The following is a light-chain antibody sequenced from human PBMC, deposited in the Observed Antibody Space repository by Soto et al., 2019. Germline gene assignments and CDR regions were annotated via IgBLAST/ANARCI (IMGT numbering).Light chain of an antibody. CDR3: LQHHNYPPLT. J-gene: IGKJ4*01. CDR2: VAS. Sequence: DIQITQSPSSVSASVGDRVTITCRASQDIRNELAWYQHKPGRAPQRLIYVASTLQSGVPSRFSGSASGTEFTLTISSLQPEDFATYYCLQHHNYPPLTFGGGTKVEIK. CDR1: QDIRNE. V-gene: IGKV1-17*01.